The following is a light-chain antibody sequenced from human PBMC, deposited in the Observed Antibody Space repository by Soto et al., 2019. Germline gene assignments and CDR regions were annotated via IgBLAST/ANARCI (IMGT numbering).Light chain of an antibody. J-gene: IGKJ4*02. CDR1: QSISSW. V-gene: IGKV1-5*01. Sequence: TITCRASQSISSWLAWYQQKPGKAPKLLIYDASSLESGVPSRFSGSGSGTEFALSLRCLQSDDFALHNCQPYNRYPWTYGGGTKVDIK. CDR3: QPYNRYPWT. CDR2: DAS.